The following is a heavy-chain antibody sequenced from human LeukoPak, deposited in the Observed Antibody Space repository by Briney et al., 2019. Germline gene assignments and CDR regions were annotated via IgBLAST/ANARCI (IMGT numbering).Heavy chain of an antibody. CDR1: GYTFTGYY. CDR2: INPNSGGT. J-gene: IGHJ4*02. CDR3: ARDHQYGDYDGTFDY. D-gene: IGHD4-17*01. V-gene: IGHV1-2*02. Sequence: ASVKVSCKASGYTFTGYYMHWVRQAPGQGLEWMGWINPNSGGTNYAQKFQGRVTMTRDTSISTAYMELSRLRSEDTAVYYCARDHQYGDYDGTFDYWGQGTLVTVSS.